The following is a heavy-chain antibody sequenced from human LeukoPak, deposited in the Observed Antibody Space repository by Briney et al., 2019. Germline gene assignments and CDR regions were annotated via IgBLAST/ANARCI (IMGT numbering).Heavy chain of an antibody. J-gene: IGHJ4*02. CDR1: GGSISSYY. Sequence: SETLSLTCTASGGSISSYYWSWLRQPPGKGLEWIAYIYYSGSTNYNPSLKSRVTISVDTSKNQFSLKLSSVTAADPAVYYCARGGVLSSGYYYYWGQGTLVTVSS. CDR3: ARGGVLSSGYYYY. D-gene: IGHD3-22*01. CDR2: IYYSGST. V-gene: IGHV4-59*01.